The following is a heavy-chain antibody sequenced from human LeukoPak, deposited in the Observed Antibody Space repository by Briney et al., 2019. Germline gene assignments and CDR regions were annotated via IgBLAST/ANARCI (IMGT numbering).Heavy chain of an antibody. CDR3: ARSPAAGIWPFDY. Sequence: GASVTVSCKASGGTLSSYAISWVRQAPGQGLEWMGGIIPIFGTANYAQKFQGRVTITADESTSTAYMELSSLRSEDTAVYYCARSPAAGIWPFDYWGQGTLVTVSS. J-gene: IGHJ4*02. CDR2: IIPIFGTA. D-gene: IGHD6-13*01. V-gene: IGHV1-69*13. CDR1: GGTLSSYA.